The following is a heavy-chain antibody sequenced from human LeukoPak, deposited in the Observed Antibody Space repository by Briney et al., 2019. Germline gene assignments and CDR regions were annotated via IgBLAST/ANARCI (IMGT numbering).Heavy chain of an antibody. D-gene: IGHD2-8*01. Sequence: GGPLRLSCAASGFTFDDYGMSWVRQAPGKGLEWVSGINWNGGSTGYADSVKGRFTISRDNAKNSLYLQMNSLRAEDTALYYCARIGYCTNGVCYSYYYYMDVWGKGTTVTVSS. J-gene: IGHJ6*03. V-gene: IGHV3-20*04. CDR1: GFTFDDYG. CDR3: ARIGYCTNGVCYSYYYYMDV. CDR2: INWNGGST.